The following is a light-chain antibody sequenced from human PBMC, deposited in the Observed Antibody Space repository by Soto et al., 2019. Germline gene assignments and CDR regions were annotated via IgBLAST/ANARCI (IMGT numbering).Light chain of an antibody. Sequence: EIVLTQSPGTLSLSPGERATLSCRASQSVSSSYLAWYQQKPGQAPRLLIYGASSRATDIPDRFSGSGSGSDFTLTISRLEPEDFVVYYCQQYGSSPITFDQGTRLEIK. CDR3: QQYGSSPIT. J-gene: IGKJ5*01. CDR1: QSVSSSY. CDR2: GAS. V-gene: IGKV3-20*01.